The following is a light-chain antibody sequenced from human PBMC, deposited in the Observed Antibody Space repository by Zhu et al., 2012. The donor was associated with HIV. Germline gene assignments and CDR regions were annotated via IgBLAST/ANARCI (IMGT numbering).Light chain of an antibody. CDR3: QQLNSFPLT. J-gene: IGKJ4*01. V-gene: IGKV1-9*01. CDR1: QSIINY. CDR2: AAS. Sequence: DIQMTQSPSSLSASVGDRVTITCRASQSIINYLNWYQQKPGKAPKLLIYAASTLQIGVPSRFRASGSGAEFTLTITSLQPEDFAIYYCQQLNSFPLTFGGGTKVGIK.